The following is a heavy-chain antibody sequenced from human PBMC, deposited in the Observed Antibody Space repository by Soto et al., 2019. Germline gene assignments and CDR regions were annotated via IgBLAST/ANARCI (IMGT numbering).Heavy chain of an antibody. J-gene: IGHJ6*02. CDR3: ARDASAASYYYYGMDV. V-gene: IGHV1-18*04. Sequence: ASVKVSCKASGYTFTSYGISWVRQAPGQGLEWMGWISAYNGNTNYAQKLQGRVTMTKDTSTSTAYMELRSLRSDDTAVYYCARDASAASYYYYGMDVWGQGTTVTVSS. D-gene: IGHD2-15*01. CDR1: GYTFTSYG. CDR2: ISAYNGNT.